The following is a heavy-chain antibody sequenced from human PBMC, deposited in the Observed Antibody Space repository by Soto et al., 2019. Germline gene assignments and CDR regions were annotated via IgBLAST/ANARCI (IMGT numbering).Heavy chain of an antibody. CDR3: ARESGGATATLYYYYFYMDV. Sequence: QVQLVQSGAEVKEPGASVTVSCRASGDRFTDYYMHWVRQAPGQGLEWMGWINPNSGVTKYAQKFQGWVTMTRDTSIRTVYMQLSRLGFDDTAIYYCARESGGATATLYYYYFYMDVWGTGTTVTVSS. CDR1: GDRFTDYY. V-gene: IGHV1-2*04. CDR2: INPNSGVT. D-gene: IGHD5-12*01. J-gene: IGHJ6*03.